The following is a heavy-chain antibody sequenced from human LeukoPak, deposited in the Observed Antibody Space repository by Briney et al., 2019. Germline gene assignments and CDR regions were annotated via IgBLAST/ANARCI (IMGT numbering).Heavy chain of an antibody. CDR2: IYYSGST. D-gene: IGHD3-22*01. J-gene: IGHJ4*02. Sequence: SETLSLTCTVSGVSISSGGYYWSWIRQHPGKGLEWIGYIYYSGSTYYNPSLKSRVTISVDTSKNQSSLKLSSVTAADTAVYYCARVSYDSSGYYYQFDYWGQGILVTVSS. CDR3: ARVSYDSSGYYYQFDY. CDR1: GVSISSGGYY. V-gene: IGHV4-31*03.